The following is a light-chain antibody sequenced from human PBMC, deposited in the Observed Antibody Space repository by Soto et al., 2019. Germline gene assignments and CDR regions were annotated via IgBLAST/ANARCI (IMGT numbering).Light chain of an antibody. CDR2: EVT. V-gene: IGLV2-8*01. J-gene: IGLJ3*02. CDR1: SSDVGGYNY. CDR3: ISYAGLNMWV. Sequence: QSALTQPPSASGSPGQSVTISCTGTSSDVGGYNYVSWYQQHPGKAPRLMIYEVTKRPSGVPDRFSGSKSGNTASLTVSGLQAEDEADYYCISYAGLNMWVFGGGTKLTVL.